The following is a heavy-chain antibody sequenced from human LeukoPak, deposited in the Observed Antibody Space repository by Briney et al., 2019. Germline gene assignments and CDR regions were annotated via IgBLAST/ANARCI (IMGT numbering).Heavy chain of an antibody. J-gene: IGHJ5*02. D-gene: IGHD2-15*01. V-gene: IGHV1-46*03. CDR1: GYTFTSYY. Sequence: ASVKVSCKASGYTFTSYYMHWVRQAPGQGLEWMGIINPSGGSTSYAQKFQGGVTMTRDTSTSTVYMELSSLRSEDTAVYYCARDPSSGHIVGWFDPWGQGTLVTVSS. CDR2: INPSGGST. CDR3: ARDPSSGHIVGWFDP.